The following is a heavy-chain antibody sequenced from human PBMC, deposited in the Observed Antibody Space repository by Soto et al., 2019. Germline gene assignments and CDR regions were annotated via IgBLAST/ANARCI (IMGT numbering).Heavy chain of an antibody. CDR3: ARYPYCSSTSCCTGVGYYYYYGMDG. Sequence: GASVKVSCKASGGTFSSYAISWVRQAPGQGLEWMGGIIPIFGTANYAQKFQGRVTITADKSTSTAYMELSSLRSEDTAVYYCARYPYCSSTSCCTGVGYYYYYGMDGWGKGTTVTVSS. V-gene: IGHV1-69*06. D-gene: IGHD2-2*02. CDR1: GGTFSSYA. J-gene: IGHJ6*04. CDR2: IIPIFGTA.